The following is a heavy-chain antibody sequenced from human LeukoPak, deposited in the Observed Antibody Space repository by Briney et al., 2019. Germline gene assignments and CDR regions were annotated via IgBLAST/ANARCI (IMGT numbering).Heavy chain of an antibody. V-gene: IGHV4-4*07. CDR3: ARDRVGSSSWSPYYYYFYMDV. J-gene: IGHJ6*03. D-gene: IGHD6-13*01. Sequence: SETLSLTCTVSGVSISTYYLSWIRQPAGKGLEWIGRIYTSGDTTYNPSLKSRVTMSVDASKIQFSLKLSSVSAADTAVYYCARDRVGSSSWSPYYYYFYMDVWGKGTTVTVSS. CDR1: GVSISTYY. CDR2: IYTSGDT.